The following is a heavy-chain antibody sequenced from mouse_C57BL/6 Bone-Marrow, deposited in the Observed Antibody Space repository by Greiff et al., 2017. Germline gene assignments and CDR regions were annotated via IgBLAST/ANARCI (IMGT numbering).Heavy chain of an antibody. Sequence: QVQLQQPGAELVMPGASVKLSCKASGYTFTSYWMHWVKQRPGQGLEWIGEIDPSDSYTNYNQKFKGKSTLTVDKSSSTAYMQLSSLTSEDSAVMYCARWGAYSWYCDVWGTGTTVTVAS. CDR3: ARWGAYSWYCDV. CDR2: IDPSDSYT. J-gene: IGHJ1*03. CDR1: GYTFTSYW. D-gene: IGHD2-12*01. V-gene: IGHV1-69*01.